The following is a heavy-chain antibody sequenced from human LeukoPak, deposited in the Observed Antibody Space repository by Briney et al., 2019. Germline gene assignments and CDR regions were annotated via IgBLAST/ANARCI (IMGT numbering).Heavy chain of an antibody. D-gene: IGHD6-19*01. Sequence: PSETLSLTCAVYGGSFSGYYWSWIRQPPGKGLEWIGEINHSGSTNYNPSLKSRVTISVDTSKNQFSLKLSSVTAADTALYYCARQAVAGREFDYWGQGTLVTVTS. V-gene: IGHV4-34*01. CDR1: GGSFSGYY. CDR3: ARQAVAGREFDY. CDR2: INHSGST. J-gene: IGHJ4*02.